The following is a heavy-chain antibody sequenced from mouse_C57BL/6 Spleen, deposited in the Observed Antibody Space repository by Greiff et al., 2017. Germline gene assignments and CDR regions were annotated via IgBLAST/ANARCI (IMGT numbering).Heavy chain of an antibody. D-gene: IGHD2-4*01. CDR1: GYTFTSYW. CDR3: AILYDYLYYFDY. V-gene: IGHV1-55*01. CDR2: IYPGSGST. J-gene: IGHJ2*01. Sequence: QVQLQQSGAELVKPGASVKMSCKASGYTFTSYWITWVKQRPGQGLEWIGDIYPGSGSTNYNEKFKSKATLTVDTSSSTAYMQLSSLTSEDSAVYYCAILYDYLYYFDYWGQGTTLTVSS.